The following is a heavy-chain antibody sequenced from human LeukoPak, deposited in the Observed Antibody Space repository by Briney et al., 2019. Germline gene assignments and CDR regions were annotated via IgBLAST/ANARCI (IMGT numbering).Heavy chain of an antibody. J-gene: IGHJ6*03. CDR2: VNHSVRI. V-gene: IGHV4-34*01. CDR1: GRSFSGYY. D-gene: IGHD3-10*01. Sequence: SETLSLTCAVYGRSFSGYYWSWVRQPPRKGLEWRGEVNHSVRIIYNPSLKSRVTISAETSKNQFSLRMTSLPAADTAVYYCARGIRGVIITTNYYNMDVWGPGTTVTVSS. CDR3: ARGIRGVIITTNYYNMDV.